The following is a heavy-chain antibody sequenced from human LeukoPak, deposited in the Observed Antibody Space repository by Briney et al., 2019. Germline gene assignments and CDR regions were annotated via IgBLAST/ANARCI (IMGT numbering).Heavy chain of an antibody. CDR1: GYTFTSYY. Sequence: ASVKVSCKASGYTFTSYYMHWVRQAPGQGLEWMGIINPSGGSTSYAQKFQSRVTMTRDTSTSTVYMELSSLRSEDTAVYYCARGCSSTSCRYNWFDPWGQGTLVTVSS. CDR2: INPSGGST. D-gene: IGHD2-2*01. V-gene: IGHV1-46*01. CDR3: ARGCSSTSCRYNWFDP. J-gene: IGHJ5*02.